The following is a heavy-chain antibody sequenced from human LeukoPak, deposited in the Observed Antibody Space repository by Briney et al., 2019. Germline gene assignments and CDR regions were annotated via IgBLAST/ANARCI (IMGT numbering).Heavy chain of an antibody. CDR1: GFTFGDHI. CDR2: VSGSGSTV. V-gene: IGHV3-48*01. CDR3: VRQFAS. Sequence: GGSLGLSCAASGFTFGDHIMNWVRQLPGKRLEWVAYVSGSGSTVYYADSVKGRFTVSRDNGKSSLYLQMNSLRVEDTALYYCVRQFASWGQGTLVTVSS. J-gene: IGHJ4*02.